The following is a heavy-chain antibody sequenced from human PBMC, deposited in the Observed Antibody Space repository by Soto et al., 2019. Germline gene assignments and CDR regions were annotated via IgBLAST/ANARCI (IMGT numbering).Heavy chain of an antibody. CDR2: IYYSGST. CDR1: GGSISSYY. V-gene: IGHV4-59*01. CDR3: ARVGKMQSRGYYPWYYFDY. Sequence: QVQLQESGPGLVKPSETLSLTCTVSGGSISSYYWSWIRQPPGKGLEWIGYIYYSGSTNYNPSLKSRVTISVDTSKNQFSLKLSSVTAADTAVYYCARVGKMQSRGYYPWYYFDYWGQGTLVTVSS. J-gene: IGHJ4*02. D-gene: IGHD3-22*01.